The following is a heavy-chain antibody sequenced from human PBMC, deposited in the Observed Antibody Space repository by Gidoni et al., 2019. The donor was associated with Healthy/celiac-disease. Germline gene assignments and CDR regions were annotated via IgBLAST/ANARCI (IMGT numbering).Heavy chain of an antibody. CDR1: GNTSPSYY. V-gene: IGHV1-46*01. Sequence: QVQLVQSGAEVKKPGASVKVSCKASGNTSPSYYMHWVRQAPGQGLEWMGIINPSGGSTSYAQKFQGRVTMTRDTSTSTVYMELSSLRSEDTAVYYCARAAGDETSDAFDIWGQGTMVTVSS. CDR2: INPSGGST. J-gene: IGHJ3*02. D-gene: IGHD3-10*01. CDR3: ARAAGDETSDAFDI.